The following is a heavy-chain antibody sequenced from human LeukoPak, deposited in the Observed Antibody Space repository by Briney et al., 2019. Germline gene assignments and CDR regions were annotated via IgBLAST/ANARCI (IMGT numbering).Heavy chain of an antibody. CDR3: AKDQAAAASYYYYYYMDV. J-gene: IGHJ6*03. CDR2: ISSSSSYI. CDR1: GFTFSHYS. D-gene: IGHD6-13*01. Sequence: GGSLRLSCAASGFTFSHYSMNRVRQAPGKGLEWVSSISSSSSYIYYADSVKGRFTISRDNSKNTLYLQMNSLRAEDTAVYYCAKDQAAAASYYYYYYMDVWGKGTTVTISS. V-gene: IGHV3-21*01.